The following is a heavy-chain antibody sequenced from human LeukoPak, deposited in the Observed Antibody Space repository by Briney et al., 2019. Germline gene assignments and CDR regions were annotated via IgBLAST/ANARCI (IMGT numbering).Heavy chain of an antibody. CDR3: ASEDAYKVTTLFY. V-gene: IGHV4-61*02. CDR1: GGSISSGSYY. J-gene: IGHJ4*02. CDR2: IYTSGST. Sequence: SETLSLTCTVSGGSISSGSYYWSWIRQPAGKGLEWIGRIYTSGSTNYNPSLKSRVTISVDTSKNQFSLKLSSVTAADTAVYYCASEDAYKVTTLFYWGQGTLVTVSS. D-gene: IGHD4-11*01.